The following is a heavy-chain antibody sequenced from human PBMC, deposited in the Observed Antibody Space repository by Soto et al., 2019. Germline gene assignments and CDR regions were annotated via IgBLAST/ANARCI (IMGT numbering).Heavy chain of an antibody. D-gene: IGHD3-9*01. V-gene: IGHV5-51*01. J-gene: IGHJ4*02. CDR3: ARRSYDILTGYYSFDY. CDR2: IYPGDSDT. Sequence: GESLKISCKGSGYTFTNYWIGWVRQMPGKGLEWMGIIYPGDSDTRYSPSFQGQVTISADKSISTAYLQWSSLKASDTAMYYCARRSYDILTGYYSFDYWGQGTLVTVSS. CDR1: GYTFTNYW.